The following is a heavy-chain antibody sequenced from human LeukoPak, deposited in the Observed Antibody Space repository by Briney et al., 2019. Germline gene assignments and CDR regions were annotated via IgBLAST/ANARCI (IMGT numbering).Heavy chain of an antibody. D-gene: IGHD2-15*01. CDR2: IKSRKDGETT. CDR1: GFTFSSAW. J-gene: IGHJ4*02. CDR3: TTGQDTTAHDGY. V-gene: IGHV3-15*01. Sequence: GGSLRLSCAASGFTFSSAWMNWVRQAPGKGLEWVGRIKSRKDGETTDYAAPVKGRFTVSRDDSKDTLYLQVNSLRTDDTAVYYSTTGQDTTAHDGYWGQGTLVTVSS.